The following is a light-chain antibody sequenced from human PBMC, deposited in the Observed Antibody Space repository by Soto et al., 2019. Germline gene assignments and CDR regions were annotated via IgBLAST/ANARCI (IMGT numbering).Light chain of an antibody. Sequence: DIQLTQSQSFLSASVGDRVTITCRTSQDINNYLAWYQQKPGKAPQLLISAASTLQSGVPSRFSGSGSGTEFTLTISSLQPEDFATYYCQQLKSYPLSFGGGTKVEI. V-gene: IGKV1-9*01. CDR1: QDINNY. CDR3: QQLKSYPLS. J-gene: IGKJ4*01. CDR2: AAS.